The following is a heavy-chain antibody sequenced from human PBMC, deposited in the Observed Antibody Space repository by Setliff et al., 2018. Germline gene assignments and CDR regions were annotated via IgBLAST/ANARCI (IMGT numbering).Heavy chain of an antibody. CDR2: ISYGGNT. CDR3: ATSGQHLVPIDY. D-gene: IGHD6-13*01. Sequence: SETLSLTCTVSGASISANHYWGWIRQTPGKGLEWIGSISYGGNTYYDPSLKSRVTIFADTSRNQSSVQLSSVTAADTAVYYCATSGQHLVPIDYWGQGTLVTVSS. CDR1: GASISANHY. J-gene: IGHJ4*02. V-gene: IGHV4-39*01.